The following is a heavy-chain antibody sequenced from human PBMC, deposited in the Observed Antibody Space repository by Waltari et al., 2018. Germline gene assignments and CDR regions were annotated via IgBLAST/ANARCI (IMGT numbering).Heavy chain of an antibody. D-gene: IGHD3-3*02. V-gene: IGHV5-51*01. Sequence: EVQLVQSGAEVKKPGESLKISCQGSGYSFTTYWIGWVRQMPGKGLEWMGITDPGDPKTSYSPAFQDRVTIQADQSIRTPYLGWSRLKASDSAMYYCARGGGGSLLARWFDPWGQGTLVTVSS. CDR2: TDPGDPKT. CDR3: ARGGGGSLLARWFDP. J-gene: IGHJ5*02. CDR1: GYSFTTYW.